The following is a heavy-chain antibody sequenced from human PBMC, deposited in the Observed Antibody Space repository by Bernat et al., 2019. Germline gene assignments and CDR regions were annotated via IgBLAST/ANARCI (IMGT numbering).Heavy chain of an antibody. CDR2: INHSGST. CDR3: ARDMVQGVISLAHDAFDI. V-gene: IGHV4-34*01. J-gene: IGHJ3*02. CDR1: GGSFSGYY. Sequence: QVQLQQWGAGLLKPSETLSLTCAVYGGSFSGYYWSWIRQPPGKGLEWIGEINHSGSTNYNPSLKSRVTISVDTSKNQFSLKLSSVTAADTAVYYCARDMVQGVISLAHDAFDIWGQGTMVTVSS. D-gene: IGHD3-10*01.